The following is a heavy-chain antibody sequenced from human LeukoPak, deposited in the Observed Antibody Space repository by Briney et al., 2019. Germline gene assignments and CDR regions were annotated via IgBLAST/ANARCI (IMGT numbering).Heavy chain of an antibody. CDR2: IYYSGST. CDR1: GGSISSGGYY. CDR3: ARDRAFDI. Sequence: PSETLPLTCTVSGGSISSGGYYWSWIRQHPGKGLEWIGYIYYSGSTYYNPSLKSRVTISVDTSKNEFSLKLSSVTAADTAVYYCARDRAFDIWGQGTMVTVSS. V-gene: IGHV4-31*03. J-gene: IGHJ3*02.